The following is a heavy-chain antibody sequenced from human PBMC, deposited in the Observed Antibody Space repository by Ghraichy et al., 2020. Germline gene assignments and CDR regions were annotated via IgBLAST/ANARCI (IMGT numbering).Heavy chain of an antibody. CDR2: IDWDDDK. J-gene: IGHJ6*02. V-gene: IGHV2-70*11. Sequence: SGPTLVKPTQTLTLTCTFSGFSLSTSGVCVSWIRQPPGKALEWLVRIDWDDDKWYSASLKTRLTISKDTSKNQVVLKMTNMDPVDTATYYCARMVRGYYDVSGWYLTDVWGQGTPVTVSS. D-gene: IGHD3-22*01. CDR3: ARMVRGYYDVSGWYLTDV. CDR1: GFSLSTSGVC.